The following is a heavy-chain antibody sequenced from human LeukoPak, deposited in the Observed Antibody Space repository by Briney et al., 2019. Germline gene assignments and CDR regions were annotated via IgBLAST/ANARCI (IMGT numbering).Heavy chain of an antibody. D-gene: IGHD5-12*01. CDR1: GYTFTSYA. CDR2: INTNTGNP. J-gene: IGHJ4*02. Sequence: RASVKVSCKASGYTFTSYAMNWVRQAPGQGLEWMGWINTNTGNPTYAQGFTGRFVFSLDTSVSTAYLQISSLKAEDTAVYYCARDFGGYDFYYFDYWGQGTLVTVSS. V-gene: IGHV7-4-1*02. CDR3: ARDFGGYDFYYFDY.